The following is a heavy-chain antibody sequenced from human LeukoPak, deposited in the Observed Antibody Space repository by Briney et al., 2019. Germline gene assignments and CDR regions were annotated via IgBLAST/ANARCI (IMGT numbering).Heavy chain of an antibody. J-gene: IGHJ4*02. CDR1: GFTFSSYW. Sequence: GSLRLSCAASGFTFSSYWMGWVRQAPGKGLEWVANIKRDGSERYYGDSVKGRFTISRDNAKNSLYLQMNTLRAEDTAVYYCARDKEAAVDFWSGYYPLWGQGTLVTVSS. V-gene: IGHV3-7*01. D-gene: IGHD3-3*01. CDR2: IKRDGSER. CDR3: ARDKEAAVDFWSGYYPL.